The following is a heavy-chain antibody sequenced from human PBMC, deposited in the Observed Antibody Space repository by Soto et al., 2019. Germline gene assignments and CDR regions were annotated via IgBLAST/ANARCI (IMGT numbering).Heavy chain of an antibody. V-gene: IGHV3-66*01. J-gene: IGHJ4*02. D-gene: IGHD2-15*01. CDR3: ARDSYCSGGSCYSFDY. Sequence: HPGGSLRLSCAASGFTVSSNYMSWVRQAPGKGLEWVSVIYSGGSTYYADSVKGRFTISKDNSKNTLYLQMNSLRAEDTAVYYCARDSYCSGGSCYSFDYWGLGTLVTVSS. CDR2: IYSGGST. CDR1: GFTVSSNY.